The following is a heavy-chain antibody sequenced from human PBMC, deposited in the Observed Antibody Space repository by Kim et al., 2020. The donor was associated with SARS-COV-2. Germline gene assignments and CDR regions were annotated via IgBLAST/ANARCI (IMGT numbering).Heavy chain of an antibody. V-gene: IGHV4-4*02. J-gene: IGHJ6*02. CDR3: ATAPFLIRGGMDV. D-gene: IGHD3-3*01. Sequence: SETLSLTCAVSGGSISSSNWWSWVRQPPGKGLEWIGEIYHSGSTNYNPSLKSRVTISVDKSKNQFSLKLSSVTAADTAVYYCATAPFLIRGGMDVWGQGTTVTVSS. CDR1: GGSISSSNW. CDR2: IYHSGST.